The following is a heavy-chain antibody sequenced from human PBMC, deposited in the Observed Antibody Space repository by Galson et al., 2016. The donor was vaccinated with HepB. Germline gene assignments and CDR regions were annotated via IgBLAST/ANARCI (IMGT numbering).Heavy chain of an antibody. J-gene: IGHJ6*03. CDR1: GDSISSLEYY. CDR3: ATGISVAGKYYYYYMDV. V-gene: IGHV4-39*01. CDR2: IYSSGST. Sequence: SETLSLTCIVSGDSISSLEYYWGWIRQPPGRGLEWIGSIYSSGSTSYNPSLESRVTISVDTSKNQFSLRLSSVTAADTAVYYCATGISVAGKYYYYYMDVWGKGTPVTVSS. D-gene: IGHD6-19*01.